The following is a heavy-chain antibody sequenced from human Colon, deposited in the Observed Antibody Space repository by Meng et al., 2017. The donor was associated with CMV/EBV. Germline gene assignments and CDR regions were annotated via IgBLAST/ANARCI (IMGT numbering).Heavy chain of an antibody. D-gene: IGHD2-2*01. CDR2: IRFDDSNK. J-gene: IGHJ4*02. Sequence: GESLKISCAASGFTFSNHEMHWVRQPPGKGLEGVAFIRFDDSNKYYKASVKGRFTISRDDSKNTVYLQMSSLRPDDTAVYYCAKDVEGRCSSTRCSNIESWGRGTLVTVSS. CDR3: AKDVEGRCSSTRCSNIES. CDR1: GFTFSNHE. V-gene: IGHV3-30*02.